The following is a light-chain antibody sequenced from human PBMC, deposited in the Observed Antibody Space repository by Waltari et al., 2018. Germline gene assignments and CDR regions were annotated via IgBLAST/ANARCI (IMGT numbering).Light chain of an antibody. Sequence: EIVLTQSPGTLSLSPGERATLSCRASQSLSRYLAWYQQKPGQAPRLLIYGASTRATGIPDRFSGSWSGTDFTLTINGVEPEDFAVYYCQQYGRSLTFGGGTKVEI. CDR2: GAS. CDR3: QQYGRSLT. V-gene: IGKV3-20*01. J-gene: IGKJ4*01. CDR1: QSLSRY.